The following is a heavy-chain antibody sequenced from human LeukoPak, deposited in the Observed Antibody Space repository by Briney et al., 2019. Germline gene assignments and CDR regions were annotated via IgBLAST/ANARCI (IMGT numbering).Heavy chain of an antibody. D-gene: IGHD2-2*01. Sequence: SETLSLTCTVSGGSISSGGYYWSWIRQPPGKGLEWIGYIYHSGSTYYNPSLKSRVTISVNRSKNQFSLKLSSVTAADTAVYYCAREDIVVVPAANGGAFDIWGQGTMVTVSS. CDR1: GGSISSGGYY. J-gene: IGHJ3*02. V-gene: IGHV4-30-2*01. CDR2: IYHSGST. CDR3: AREDIVVVPAANGGAFDI.